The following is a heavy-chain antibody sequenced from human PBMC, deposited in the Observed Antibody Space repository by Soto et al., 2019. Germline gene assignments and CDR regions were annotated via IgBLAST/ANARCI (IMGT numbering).Heavy chain of an antibody. CDR1: GFTFSSYG. CDR3: AKLTVTTHFDY. V-gene: IGHV3-30*18. D-gene: IGHD4-17*01. Sequence: QVQLVESGGGVVQPGRSLRLSCAASGFTFSSYGMHWVRQAPGKGLEWVAVISYDGSNKYYADSVKGRFTISRDNSKNTLYLQMNSLRAEDTAVYYCAKLTVTTHFDYWGQGTLVTVSS. J-gene: IGHJ4*02. CDR2: ISYDGSNK.